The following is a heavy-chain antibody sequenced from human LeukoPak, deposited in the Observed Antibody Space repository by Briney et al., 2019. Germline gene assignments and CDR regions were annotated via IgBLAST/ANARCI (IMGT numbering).Heavy chain of an antibody. J-gene: IGHJ4*02. D-gene: IGHD5-24*01. CDR3: TRVGYIDEGIDY. CDR2: IKQDGSKK. CDR1: GFPFSSYW. Sequence: GGSLRLSCVASGFPFSSYWMTWVRQAPGKGLKWVANIKQDGSKKSYVDSVKGRFTISRDNAKNSLYLQMNSLRAEDTAIYYCTRVGYIDEGIDYWGQGTLVTVYS. V-gene: IGHV3-7*04.